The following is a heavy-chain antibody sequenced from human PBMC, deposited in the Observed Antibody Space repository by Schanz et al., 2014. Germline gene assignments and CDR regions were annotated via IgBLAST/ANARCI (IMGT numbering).Heavy chain of an antibody. CDR2: ISGSGGST. CDR3: AKGRFGELSAFDI. J-gene: IGHJ3*02. D-gene: IGHD3-10*01. CDR1: GFTFSNYW. Sequence: EVHLVESGGGLVKPGGSLRLSCAASGFTFSNYWMHWVRQAPGKGLVWVSAISGSGGSTYYADSMKGRFTISRDNSKNTLYLQMNSLRAEDTAVYYCAKGRFGELSAFDIWGQGTMVTVSS. V-gene: IGHV3-23*04.